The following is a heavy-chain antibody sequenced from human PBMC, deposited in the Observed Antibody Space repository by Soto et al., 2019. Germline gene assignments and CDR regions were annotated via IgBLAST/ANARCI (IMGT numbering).Heavy chain of an antibody. Sequence: SVKVSCKASGGTFSSYAISWVRQAPGQGLEWMGGIIPIFGTANYAQKFQGRVTITADESTSTAYMELSSLRSEDTAVYYCARDNVDTAMVPRFDYWGQGTLVTVSS. CDR2: IIPIFGTA. D-gene: IGHD5-18*01. V-gene: IGHV1-69*13. CDR1: GGTFSSYA. CDR3: ARDNVDTAMVPRFDY. J-gene: IGHJ4*02.